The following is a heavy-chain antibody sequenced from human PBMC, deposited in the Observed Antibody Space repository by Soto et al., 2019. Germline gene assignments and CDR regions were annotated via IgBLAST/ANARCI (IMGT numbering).Heavy chain of an antibody. Sequence: QVQLVQSGAEEKKPGASVKVSCKASGYTFTGYAMHWVRQAPGQRLEWMGWINAGNGNTKYSQKFQGRVTITRATAAGTADMELSSLRSEDTAVYYCARAVAVAADFDSWGQGTLVTVSS. CDR1: GYTFTGYA. D-gene: IGHD6-19*01. V-gene: IGHV1-3*05. CDR2: INAGNGNT. CDR3: ARAVAVAADFDS. J-gene: IGHJ4*02.